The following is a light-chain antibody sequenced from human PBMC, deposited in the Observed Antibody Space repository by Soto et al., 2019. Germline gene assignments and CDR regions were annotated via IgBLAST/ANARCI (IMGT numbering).Light chain of an antibody. J-gene: IGKJ1*01. V-gene: IGKV1-27*01. CDR1: QDISNY. Sequence: DSQITQSPSSLSAAGRHTVTIACRASQDISNYLACYQQKPRRAPKLRIFAASTVQSGVPSRFSGSGPGPEFTLTISSLQPEDVATDYCQKYDRARGWTFGQGTKVDIK. CDR3: QKYDRARGWT. CDR2: AAS.